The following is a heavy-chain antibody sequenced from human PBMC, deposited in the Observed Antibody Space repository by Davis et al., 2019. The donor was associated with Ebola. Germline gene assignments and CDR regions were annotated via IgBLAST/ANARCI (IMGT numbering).Heavy chain of an antibody. CDR3: TRWSGYTFGADGDY. D-gene: IGHD5-18*01. J-gene: IGHJ4*02. Sequence: GESLKISCAASGFTFSSYPMSWVRQAPGKGLEWVGCIRSKTYGGTPEYAASVKGRFIISRDDSKGVAYLQMNSLKTDDTAVYYCTRWSGYTFGADGDYWGQGTLVTVSS. CDR2: IRSKTYGGTP. CDR1: GFTFSSYP. V-gene: IGHV3-49*02.